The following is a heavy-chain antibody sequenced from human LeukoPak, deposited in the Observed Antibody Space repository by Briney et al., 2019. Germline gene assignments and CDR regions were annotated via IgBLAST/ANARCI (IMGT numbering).Heavy chain of an antibody. Sequence: GASVKVSCKASGGAFSTYAFNWVRQAPGQGLEWMGGIIPIFGTANYAQKFQGRVTITADESTSTAYMELSSLRSEDTAVYYCGGSENYYYYYMDVWGKGTTVTVSS. CDR2: IIPIFGTA. CDR1: GGAFSTYA. V-gene: IGHV1-69*13. J-gene: IGHJ6*03. D-gene: IGHD3-10*01. CDR3: GGSENYYYYYMDV.